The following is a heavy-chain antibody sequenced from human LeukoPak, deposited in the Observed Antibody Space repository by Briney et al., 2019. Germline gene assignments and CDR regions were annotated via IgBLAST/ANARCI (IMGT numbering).Heavy chain of an antibody. Sequence: GGSLRLSCAASGFTFNSYAMSWVRQAPWERLQWVSGISDSGGNTYYADSVRGRFTISRDNSKNTLYLQMNSLRAEDTAVYYCAKDTIVVPSNWGQGTLVTVSS. J-gene: IGHJ4*02. D-gene: IGHD3-22*01. CDR2: ISDSGGNT. V-gene: IGHV3-23*01. CDR1: GFTFNSYA. CDR3: AKDTIVVPSN.